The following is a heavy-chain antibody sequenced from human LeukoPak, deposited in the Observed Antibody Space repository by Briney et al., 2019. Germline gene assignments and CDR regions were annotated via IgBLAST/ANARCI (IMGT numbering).Heavy chain of an antibody. CDR1: GFTFDDYG. D-gene: IGHD6-13*01. CDR3: ARDSSSWYVSEH. CDR2: INWNGGST. Sequence: PGGSLRLSCAASGFTFDDYGMSWVRHARGKGLEWVSGINWNGGSTGYADSVKGRFTISRDNAKNSLYLQMNSLRAEVTALYYCARDSSSWYVSEHWGQGTLVTVSS. V-gene: IGHV3-20*04. J-gene: IGHJ1*01.